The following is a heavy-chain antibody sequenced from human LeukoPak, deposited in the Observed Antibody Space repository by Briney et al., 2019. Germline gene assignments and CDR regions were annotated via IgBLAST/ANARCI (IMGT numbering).Heavy chain of an antibody. Sequence: SETLSLTCAVYGGSFSGYYWSWIRQPPGKGLEWIGEINHSGSTNYNPSLKSRVTISVDTSKSQFSLKLSSVTAADTAVYHCARLYLAPQNWFDPWGQGTLVTVSS. CDR2: INHSGST. CDR1: GGSFSGYY. V-gene: IGHV4-34*01. CDR3: ARLYLAPQNWFDP. D-gene: IGHD2-8*01. J-gene: IGHJ5*02.